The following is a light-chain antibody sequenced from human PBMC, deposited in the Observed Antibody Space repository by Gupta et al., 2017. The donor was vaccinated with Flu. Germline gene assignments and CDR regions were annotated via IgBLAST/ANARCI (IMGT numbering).Light chain of an antibody. CDR3: SSYTNANTVVV. J-gene: IGLJ2*01. CDR1: SSDIVGYNY. CDR2: EVS. Sequence: SSDIVGYNYVSWYQQLPGKAPKLMLFEVSRRPAGSSDRFSGSRSGNTASLTISGLLAEDEAFYYCSSYTNANTVVVFGGGTKLTVL. V-gene: IGLV2-14*01.